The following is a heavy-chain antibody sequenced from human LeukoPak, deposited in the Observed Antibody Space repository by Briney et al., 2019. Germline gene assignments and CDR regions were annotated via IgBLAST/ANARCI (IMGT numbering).Heavy chain of an antibody. V-gene: IGHV3-21*01. D-gene: IGHD2-2*01. CDR3: ARVTTSNIVVVPAAFDY. CDR1: GFIFSSYS. CDR2: ISSSSSYI. Sequence: GGSLRLSCAASGFIFSSYSMNWVRQAPGKGLEWVSSISSSSSYIYYADSVKGRFTISRDNAKNSLYLQMNSLRAEDTAVYYCARVTTSNIVVVPAAFDYWGQGTLVTVSS. J-gene: IGHJ4*02.